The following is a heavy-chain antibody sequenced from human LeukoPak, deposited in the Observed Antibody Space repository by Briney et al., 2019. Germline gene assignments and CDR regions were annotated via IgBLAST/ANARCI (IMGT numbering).Heavy chain of an antibody. J-gene: IGHJ6*03. V-gene: IGHV4-39*01. D-gene: IGHD2-2*01. CDR3: ARQPTVVPAATIGYYYYMDV. CDR2: IYYSGST. CDR1: GFTVTNTY. Sequence: SGGSLRLSCAASGFTVTNTYMTWIRQPPGKGLEWIGSIYYSGSTYYNPSLKSRVTISVDTSKNQFSLKLSSVTAADTAVYYCARQPTVVPAATIGYYYYMDVWGKGTTVTVSS.